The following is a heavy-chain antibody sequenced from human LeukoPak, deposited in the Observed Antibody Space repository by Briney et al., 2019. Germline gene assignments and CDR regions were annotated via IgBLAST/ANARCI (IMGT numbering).Heavy chain of an antibody. Sequence: GGSLRLSCAASGFTFSSYAMSWVRQAPGKGLEWVSAISGSGGSTYYADSVKGRFTISRDNSKNTLYLQMNSLRAEDTAVYYCAKDMGTHSSSWYEAGYYFDYWGQGTLVTVSS. CDR2: ISGSGGST. J-gene: IGHJ4*02. CDR1: GFTFSSYA. D-gene: IGHD6-13*01. CDR3: AKDMGTHSSSWYEAGYYFDY. V-gene: IGHV3-23*01.